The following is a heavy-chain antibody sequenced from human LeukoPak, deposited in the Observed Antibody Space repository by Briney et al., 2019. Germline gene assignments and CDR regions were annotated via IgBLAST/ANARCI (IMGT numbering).Heavy chain of an antibody. CDR2: ISSSSSTI. V-gene: IGHV3-48*01. CDR3: ARAGFTFSDYFGSSFDY. D-gene: IGHD3-10*01. Sequence: PGGSLRLSCAASGFTFSSYNMNWVRQAPGKGLEWVSYISSSSSTIYYADSVKGRFTISRDNAKNSLYLQMNSLRAEDTAVYYCARAGFTFSDYFGSSFDYWGQGTLVTVSS. CDR1: GFTFSSYN. J-gene: IGHJ4*02.